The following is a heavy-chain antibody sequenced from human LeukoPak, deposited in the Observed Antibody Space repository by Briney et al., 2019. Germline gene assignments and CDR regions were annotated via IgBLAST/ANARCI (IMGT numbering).Heavy chain of an antibody. J-gene: IGHJ4*02. CDR3: ARDGGDSSGYYNPLGYFDY. D-gene: IGHD3-22*01. CDR2: IRSKAYGGTT. V-gene: IGHV3-49*03. Sequence: GGSLRLSCTASGFTFGDYAMSWFRQAPGKGLEWVGFIRSKAYGGTTEYAASVKGRFTISRDDSKSIAYLQMNSLKTEDTAVYYCARDGGDSSGYYNPLGYFDYWGQGTLVTVSS. CDR1: GFTFGDYA.